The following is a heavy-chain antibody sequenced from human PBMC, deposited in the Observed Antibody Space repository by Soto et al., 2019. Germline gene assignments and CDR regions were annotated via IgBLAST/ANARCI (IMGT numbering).Heavy chain of an antibody. J-gene: IGHJ6*02. CDR3: ATARYGSGSYYNPSAYYYYGMDV. V-gene: IGHV5-10-1*01. CDR1: GYSFTSYG. Sequence: VESLTISCQVSGYSFTSYGIIWVLQMPGKGLEWMGRIDPSDSYTNYSPSFQGHVTISADKSISTAYLQWSSLKASDTAMYYCATARYGSGSYYNPSAYYYYGMDVWGQGTTVTVSS. D-gene: IGHD3-10*01. CDR2: IDPSDSYT.